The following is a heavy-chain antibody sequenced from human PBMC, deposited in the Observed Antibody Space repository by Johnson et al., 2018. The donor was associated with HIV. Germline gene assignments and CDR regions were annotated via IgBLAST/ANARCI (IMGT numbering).Heavy chain of an antibody. CDR2: ISYDGSNK. J-gene: IGHJ3*02. D-gene: IGHD3-22*01. Sequence: QVQLVESGGGLVKPGGSLRLSCAASGFTFSSYGMHWVRQAPGKGLEWVAVISYDGSNKYYADSVKGRFTISRDNSKNTLYLQMNSLRAEDTAVYYCAKLRDYYDSSGWPNAFDIWGQGTMVTVSS. CDR3: AKLRDYYDSSGWPNAFDI. CDR1: GFTFSSYG. V-gene: IGHV3-30*18.